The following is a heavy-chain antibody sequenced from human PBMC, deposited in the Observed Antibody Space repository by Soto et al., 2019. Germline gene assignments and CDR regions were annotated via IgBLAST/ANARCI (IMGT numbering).Heavy chain of an antibody. CDR2: ISYEGSEK. CDR1: GFTLRNNG. CDR3: VKDKGAAAGFDY. J-gene: IGHJ4*02. V-gene: IGHV3-30*18. Sequence: PGGSLRLSCAASGFTLRNNGMHWVRQAPGKGLEWMGVISYEGSEKYYAGSVKGRFTISRDNSKNTLYLQMDTLRAEDTAIYYCVKDKGAAAGFDYWGQGILVTVSS. D-gene: IGHD6-13*01.